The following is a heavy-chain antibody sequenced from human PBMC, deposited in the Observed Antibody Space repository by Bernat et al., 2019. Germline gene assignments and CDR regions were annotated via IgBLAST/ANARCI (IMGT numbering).Heavy chain of an antibody. CDR1: GFSLSTGGVG. J-gene: IGHJ4*02. V-gene: IGHV2-5*02. D-gene: IGHD2-15*01. CDR3: AHREGCSGGSCDSPFDC. CDR2: IYWDADK. Sequence: QITLKESGPTPVKPTQPLTLTCTFTGFSLSTGGVGVGWLRQPPGKSLEWLALIYWDADKRYSPSLKSRLTITKDTSKNQVVLTMTNMDPVDTATYYCAHREGCSGGSCDSPFDCWGQGTLVTVSS.